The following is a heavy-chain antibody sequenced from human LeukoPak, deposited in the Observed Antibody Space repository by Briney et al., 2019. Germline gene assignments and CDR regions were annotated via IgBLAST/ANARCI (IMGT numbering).Heavy chain of an antibody. J-gene: IGHJ4*02. D-gene: IGHD3-10*01. CDR2: INWNSGSI. V-gene: IGHV3-9*01. CDR1: GFTFDDYA. Sequence: GGSLRLSCAASGFTFDDYAMHWVRQVPGKGPEWVAGINWNSGSIDYADSVKGRFTISRDNAKNYLYLQMNSLRSEDTAVYYCAKMSAGSENDYWGQGTLVTVSS. CDR3: AKMSAGSENDY.